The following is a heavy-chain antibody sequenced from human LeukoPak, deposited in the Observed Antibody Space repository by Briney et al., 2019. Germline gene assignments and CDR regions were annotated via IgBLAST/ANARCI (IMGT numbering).Heavy chain of an antibody. Sequence: SETLSLTCAVYGGSFSGYYWSWIRQPPGKGLQGSGEINHSGSTHYNQSLKSRATISVDTSKNQFSLKLSSVTAADTAVYYCARGRDRRSTFDYWGQGPLVTVSS. CDR1: GGSFSGYY. D-gene: IGHD1-26*01. V-gene: IGHV4-34*01. J-gene: IGHJ4*02. CDR2: INHSGST. CDR3: ARGRDRRSTFDY.